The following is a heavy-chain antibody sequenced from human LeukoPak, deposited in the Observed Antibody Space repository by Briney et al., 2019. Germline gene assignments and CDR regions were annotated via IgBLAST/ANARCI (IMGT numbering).Heavy chain of an antibody. Sequence: GSLRLSCAASGFTFSDYYMSWFRQAPGKGREWVSYISSSGSTIYYADSVKGRFTISRDNAKNSLYLQMNSLRAEDTAVYYCARLYSSSFGFWFDPWGQGTLVTVSS. CDR1: GFTFSDYY. CDR2: ISSSGSTI. V-gene: IGHV3-11*01. J-gene: IGHJ5*02. CDR3: ARLYSSSFGFWFDP. D-gene: IGHD6-6*01.